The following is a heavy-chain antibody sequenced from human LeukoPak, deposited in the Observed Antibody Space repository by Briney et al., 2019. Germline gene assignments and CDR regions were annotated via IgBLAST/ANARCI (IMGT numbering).Heavy chain of an antibody. V-gene: IGHV3-23*01. D-gene: IGHD6-13*01. CDR2: ISGSGGST. CDR3: AKMTGYSSSWDPYYFDY. J-gene: IGHJ4*02. CDR1: GFTFSSYA. Sequence: GGPLRLSCAASGFTFSSYAMSWVRQAPGKGLEWVSAISGSGGSTYYADSVKGRFTISRDNSKNTLYLQMNSLRAEDTAVYYCAKMTGYSSSWDPYYFDYWGQGTLVTVSS.